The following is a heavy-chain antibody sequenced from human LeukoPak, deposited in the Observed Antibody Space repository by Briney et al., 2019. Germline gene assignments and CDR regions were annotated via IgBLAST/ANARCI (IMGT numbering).Heavy chain of an antibody. D-gene: IGHD2-2*01. CDR1: GFTFSSYG. CDR2: IWYDGSNK. Sequence: PGRSLRLSCAASGFTFSSYGMHWVRQAPGKGLEWVAVIWYDGSNKYYADSVKGRFTISRDNSKNTLYLQMNSLRAEDTAVYYCARDGCSSTSCSNYLNYWGQGTLVTVSS. J-gene: IGHJ4*02. CDR3: ARDGCSSTSCSNYLNY. V-gene: IGHV3-33*01.